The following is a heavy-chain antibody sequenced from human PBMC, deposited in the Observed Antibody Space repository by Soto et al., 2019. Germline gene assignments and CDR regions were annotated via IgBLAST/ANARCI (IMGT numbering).Heavy chain of an antibody. D-gene: IGHD3-10*01. CDR3: AVGRGGELLTYVDY. CDR1: GFTFSSYA. CDR2: ISGSALST. J-gene: IGHJ4*02. V-gene: IGHV3-23*01. Sequence: EVQLLESGGGLVQWGGSLRLSCATSGFTFSSYAISWVRQAPGKGLEWVSGISGSALSTNYADSVKGRFTISRDNSKNTLYLEMNSLRAEDTAIYVCAVGRGGELLTYVDYWCQGTLVTVSS.